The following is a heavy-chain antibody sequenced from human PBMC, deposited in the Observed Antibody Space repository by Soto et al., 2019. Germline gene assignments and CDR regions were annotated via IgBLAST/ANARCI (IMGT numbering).Heavy chain of an antibody. CDR3: ARVERGTATTVVDAFDI. D-gene: IGHD1-1*01. CDR1: GGSISSGGYY. V-gene: IGHV4-61*08. CDR2: INHSGST. J-gene: IGHJ3*02. Sequence: SETLSLTCTVSGGSISSGGYYWSWIRQHPGKGLEWIGYINHSGSTHYNPSLKSRVTISVDTSKNQFSLKMASVTAADTALYYCARVERGTATTVVDAFDIWGPGTMVTVSS.